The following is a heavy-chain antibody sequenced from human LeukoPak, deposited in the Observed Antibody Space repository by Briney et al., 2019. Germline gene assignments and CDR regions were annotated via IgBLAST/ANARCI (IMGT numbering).Heavy chain of an antibody. Sequence: PGGSLRLSCAASGFTFSRNAMAWVRQAPGKGLEWVAGIGSDANTHYADSVRGRITISRDNSKNTVSLQMSSLRAEDTAVYYCAKDKLRWSFDSWGQGILVTVSS. CDR1: GFTFSRNA. CDR3: AKDKLRWSFDS. CDR2: IGSDANT. J-gene: IGHJ4*02. V-gene: IGHV3-23*01. D-gene: IGHD1-1*01.